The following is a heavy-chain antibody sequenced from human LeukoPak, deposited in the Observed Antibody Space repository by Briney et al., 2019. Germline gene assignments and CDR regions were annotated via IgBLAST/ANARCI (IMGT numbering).Heavy chain of an antibody. CDR3: ARLSDY. Sequence: PSETLSLTCTVSGGAISNDNSYWGWIRQPPGKGLEWIGSINYSGTTYYNPSLRSRVTISVDTSKTQFSLKLNSVTAADTAVYYCARLSDYWGQGTLVTVSS. CDR2: INYSGTT. J-gene: IGHJ4*02. CDR1: GGAISNDNSY. V-gene: IGHV4-39*01.